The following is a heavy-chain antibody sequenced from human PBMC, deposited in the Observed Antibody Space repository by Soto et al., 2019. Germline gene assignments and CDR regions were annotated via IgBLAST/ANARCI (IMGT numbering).Heavy chain of an antibody. J-gene: IGHJ4*02. CDR3: ATLKSDAKALNY. V-gene: IGHV4-31*03. CDR2: IYYSGST. CDR1: GGSVSCGGYY. Sequence: QVQLQESGPGLVKPSQTLSLTCTVSGGSVSCGGYYWSWIRQHPGKGLEWIAYIYYSGSTYYNPSLKSRVTISIDTSKNHFSLKLNSVTAPDTAVYYCATLKSDAKALNYWGQGTLVTVSS.